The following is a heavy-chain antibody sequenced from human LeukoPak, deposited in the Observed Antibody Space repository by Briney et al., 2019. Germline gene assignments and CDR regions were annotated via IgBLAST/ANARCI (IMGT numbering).Heavy chain of an antibody. Sequence: SETLSLTCTVSGGSISSSSYYWGWIRQPPGKGLEWIGSIYYSGSTYYNPSLKSRVTISVDTSKNQFSLKLSSVTAADTAVYYCARVADYDYYYYYYYYMDVWGKGTTVTVSS. V-gene: IGHV4-39*01. CDR3: ARVADYDYYYYYYYYMDV. J-gene: IGHJ6*03. D-gene: IGHD5-12*01. CDR1: GGSISSSSYY. CDR2: IYYSGST.